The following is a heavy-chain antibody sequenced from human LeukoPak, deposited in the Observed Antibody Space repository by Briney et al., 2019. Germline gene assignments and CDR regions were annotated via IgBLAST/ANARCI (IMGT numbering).Heavy chain of an antibody. CDR2: IGGRDSGT. D-gene: IGHD3-9*01. J-gene: IGHJ4*02. Sequence: GGSLRLSCAASGFIFSNYAMSGVRQAPGKGLEWVSAIGGRDSGTYYADSVRGRFTVSRDDPKNTLYLQMNTLRAEDTAVYYCAKWGDYDILTGYYDSDYWGQGTLVTVSS. V-gene: IGHV3-23*01. CDR3: AKWGDYDILTGYYDSDY. CDR1: GFIFSNYA.